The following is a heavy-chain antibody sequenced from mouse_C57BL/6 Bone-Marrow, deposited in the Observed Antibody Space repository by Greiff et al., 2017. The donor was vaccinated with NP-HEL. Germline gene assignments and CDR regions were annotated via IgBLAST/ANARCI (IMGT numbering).Heavy chain of an antibody. CDR2: IWSGGST. V-gene: IGHV2-2*01. J-gene: IGHJ4*01. CDR3: ASLYYYGSSPYYYAMDY. Sequence: QVQLKESGPGLVQPSQSLSITCTVSGFSLTSYGVHWVRQSPGKGLEWLGVIWSGGSTDYNAAFISRLSISKDNSKSQVFFKMNSLQADDTAIYDCASLYYYGSSPYYYAMDYWGQGTSVTVSS. CDR1: GFSLTSYG. D-gene: IGHD1-1*01.